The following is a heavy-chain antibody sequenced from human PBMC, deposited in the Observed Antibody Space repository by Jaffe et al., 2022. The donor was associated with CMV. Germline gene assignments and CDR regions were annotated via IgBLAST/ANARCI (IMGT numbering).Heavy chain of an antibody. CDR1: GFTFSSYA. Sequence: EVQLVESGGGLVQPGGSLRLSCAASGFTFSSYAMSWVRQAPGKGLEWVSAISGSGGSTYYADSVKGRFTISRDNSKNTLYLQMNSLRAEDTAVYYCAKSRSRYYYDSSGYYYEWSPADYWGQGTLVTVSS. CDR2: ISGSGGST. CDR3: AKSRSRYYYDSSGYYYEWSPADY. V-gene: IGHV3-23*04. J-gene: IGHJ4*02. D-gene: IGHD3-22*01.